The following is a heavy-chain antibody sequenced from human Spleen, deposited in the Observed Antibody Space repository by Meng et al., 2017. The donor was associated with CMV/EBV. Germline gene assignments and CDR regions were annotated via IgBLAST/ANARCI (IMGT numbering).Heavy chain of an antibody. J-gene: IGHJ4*02. V-gene: IGHV1-69*04. Sequence: SVKVSCKASGDTFSSSTLSWVRQAPGQGLEWMGRIIPMVGIGNYAQKFQDRVTITADTSTNTSYMELSSLRSEDTAVYFCARDCGSYCYLDYWGQGTLVTVSS. D-gene: IGHD1-26*01. CDR3: ARDCGSYCYLDY. CDR2: IIPMVGIG. CDR1: GDTFSSST.